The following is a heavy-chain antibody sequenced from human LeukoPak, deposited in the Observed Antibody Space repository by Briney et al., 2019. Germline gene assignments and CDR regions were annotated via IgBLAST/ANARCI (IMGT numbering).Heavy chain of an antibody. V-gene: IGHV3-23*01. D-gene: IGHD3-9*01. CDR2: ISGSGGST. CDR3: AKGGLRYFDWLSPSAPYGMDV. CDR1: GGSFSGYY. Sequence: ETLSLTCAVYGGSFSGYYWSWIRQAPGKGLEWVSAISGSGGSTYYADSVKGRFTISRDNSKNTLYLQMNSLRAEDTAVYYCAKGGLRYFDWLSPSAPYGMDVWGQGTTVTVSS. J-gene: IGHJ6*02.